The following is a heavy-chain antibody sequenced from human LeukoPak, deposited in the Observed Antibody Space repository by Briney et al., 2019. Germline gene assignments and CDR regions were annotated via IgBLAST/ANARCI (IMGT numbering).Heavy chain of an antibody. J-gene: IGHJ4*02. D-gene: IGHD3-3*01. Sequence: SETLSLTCTVSGGSVSSTTYYWGWIRQPPGKGLEWIASSYYTGSTYYKPSLKSRVTISVDTSKNQFSLKLSSVTAADTAVYYCARSPHYDFWSGYSPHFDYWGQGTLVTVSS. CDR3: ARSPHYDFWSGYSPHFDY. V-gene: IGHV4-39*01. CDR2: SYYTGST. CDR1: GGSVSSTTYY.